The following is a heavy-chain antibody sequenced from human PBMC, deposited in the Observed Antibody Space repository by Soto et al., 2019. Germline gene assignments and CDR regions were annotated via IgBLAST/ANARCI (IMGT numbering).Heavy chain of an antibody. CDR1: GFTFSSYA. CDR3: ARGDLEGAPDYYYGMDV. D-gene: IGHD1-1*01. Sequence: PGGSLRLSCAASGFTFSSYAMHWVRQSPGKGLEYVSAISSNGGSTYYADSVKGRFTISRDNSKNTLYLQMGSLRAEDMAVYYCARGDLEGAPDYYYGMDVWGQGTTVTVSS. V-gene: IGHV3-64*02. CDR2: ISSNGGST. J-gene: IGHJ6*02.